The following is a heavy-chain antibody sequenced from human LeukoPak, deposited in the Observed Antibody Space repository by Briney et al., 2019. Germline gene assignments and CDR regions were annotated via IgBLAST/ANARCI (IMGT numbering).Heavy chain of an antibody. CDR1: GFTFSSYG. CDR3: ARDRWLVRYRYFDY. V-gene: IGHV3-33*01. D-gene: IGHD6-19*01. J-gene: IGHJ4*02. Sequence: GGSLRLSCAASGFTFSSYGMHWVRQAPGKGLEWVAVIWYDGSNKYYADSVKGRFTISRDNSKNTLYLQMNSLRAEDTAVYYCARDRWLVRYRYFDYWGQGTLVTVSS. CDR2: IWYDGSNK.